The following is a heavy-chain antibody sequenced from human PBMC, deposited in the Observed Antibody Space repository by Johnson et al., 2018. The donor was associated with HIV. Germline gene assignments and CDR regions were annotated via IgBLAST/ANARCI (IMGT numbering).Heavy chain of an antibody. V-gene: IGHV3-11*04. J-gene: IGHJ3*02. CDR3: ARAAYVHYDILTGPPLEDALDI. Sequence: QVQLVESGGGLVKPGGSLRLSCAASGFTFSDYYMSWIRQAPGKGLEWVSYISSSGSTIYYADSVKGRFTISRDNAKNTLYLQMNSLRAEDTAVYYCARAAYVHYDILTGPPLEDALDIWGQGTMVTVSS. CDR2: ISSSGSTI. CDR1: GFTFSDYY. D-gene: IGHD3-9*01.